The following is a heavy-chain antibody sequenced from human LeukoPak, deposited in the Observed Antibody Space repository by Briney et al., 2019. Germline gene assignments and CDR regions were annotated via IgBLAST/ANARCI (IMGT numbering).Heavy chain of an antibody. CDR2: ISGSGGST. D-gene: IGHD6-13*01. V-gene: IGHV3-23*01. CDR3: ARDKPIAAAGTVDY. Sequence: GGSLRLSCAASGFTFSSYWMSWVRQAPGKGLEWVSAISGSGGSTYYADSVKGRFTISRDNSKNTLYLQMNSLRAEDTAVYYCARDKPIAAAGTVDYWGQGTLVTVSS. CDR1: GFTFSSYW. J-gene: IGHJ4*02.